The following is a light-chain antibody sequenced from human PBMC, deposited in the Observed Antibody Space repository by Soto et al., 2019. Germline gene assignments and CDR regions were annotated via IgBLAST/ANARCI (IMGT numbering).Light chain of an antibody. V-gene: IGKV3-11*01. CDR3: QQRSNWPLT. J-gene: IGKJ4*01. Sequence: ETVLTQSPATLSLSPGERATLSCRASQSVSSYLAWYQQKPDQAPRLLISDASNRATGIPARFSGSGSGTDFTLTISSLEPEDFAVYYCQQRSNWPLTFGGGTKVEIK. CDR1: QSVSSY. CDR2: DAS.